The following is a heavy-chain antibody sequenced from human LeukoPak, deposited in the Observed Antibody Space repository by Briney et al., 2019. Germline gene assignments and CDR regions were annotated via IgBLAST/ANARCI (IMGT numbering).Heavy chain of an antibody. CDR2: IPYLGST. CDR3: ARDLVTVTKGFDI. J-gene: IGHJ3*02. D-gene: IGHD4-17*01. CDR1: DEFFSSQY. V-gene: IGHV4-59*11. Sequence: SETLSVTCVFSDEFFSSQYLAGLRQPPGKGLEGIGYIPYLGSTNYKPSLRSRVTISIDTSKTQFSLKLSSVTAADTAVYYCARDLVTVTKGFDIWGQGTMVSVSS.